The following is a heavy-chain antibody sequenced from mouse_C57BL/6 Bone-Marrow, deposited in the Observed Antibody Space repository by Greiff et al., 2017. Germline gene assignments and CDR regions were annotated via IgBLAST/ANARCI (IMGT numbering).Heavy chain of an antibody. D-gene: IGHD2-4*01. Sequence: QVQLQQSGPELVKPGASVKISCKASGYSFTSYYIHWVKQRPGQGLEWIGWIYPGSGNPKYNEKFKGKATLTADTSSSTAYMQLSSLTSEDSAVYYCARGDYDGFDYWGQGTTLTVSS. CDR3: ARGDYDGFDY. V-gene: IGHV1-66*01. J-gene: IGHJ2*01. CDR2: IYPGSGNP. CDR1: GYSFTSYY.